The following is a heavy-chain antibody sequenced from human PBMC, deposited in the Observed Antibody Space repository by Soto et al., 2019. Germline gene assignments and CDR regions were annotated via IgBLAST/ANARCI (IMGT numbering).Heavy chain of an antibody. V-gene: IGHV3-53*01. CDR2: IYSGGST. Sequence: GESLKISCAASGFTFSSYAMSWVRQAPGKGLEWVSVIYSGGSTYYADSVKGRFTISRDNSKNTLYLQMNSLRAEDTAVYYCATRRYYDFWSGYFWSQEYYYYGMDVWGQGTTVTVSS. CDR3: ATRRYYDFWSGYFWSQEYYYYGMDV. D-gene: IGHD3-3*01. CDR1: GFTFSSYA. J-gene: IGHJ6*02.